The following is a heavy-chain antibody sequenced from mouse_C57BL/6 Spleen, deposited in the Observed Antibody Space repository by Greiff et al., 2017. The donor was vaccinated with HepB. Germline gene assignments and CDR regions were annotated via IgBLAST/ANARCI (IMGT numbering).Heavy chain of an antibody. D-gene: IGHD1-1*01. CDR3: ARNYYGTLHWYFDV. Sequence: VKLMESGPGLVAPSQSLSITCTVSGFSLTSYAISWVRQPPGKGLEWLGVIWTGGGTNYNSALKSRLSISKDNSKSQVFLKMNSLQTDDTARYYCARNYYGTLHWYFDVWGTGTTVTVSS. CDR1: GFSLTSYA. V-gene: IGHV2-9-1*01. CDR2: IWTGGGT. J-gene: IGHJ1*03.